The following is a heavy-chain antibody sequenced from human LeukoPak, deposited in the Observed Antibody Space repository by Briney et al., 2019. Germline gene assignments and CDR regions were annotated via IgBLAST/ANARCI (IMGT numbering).Heavy chain of an antibody. D-gene: IGHD1-14*01. V-gene: IGHV1-18*01. CDR3: AIVNESFSRLTPLPP. CDR1: GYTFTSYG. Sequence: ASVKVSCKASGYTFTSYGISWVRQALGQGLEWMGWISAYNGNTNYAQKLQGRVTMTTDTSTSTAYMELRSLRSDDPAVYYIAIVNESFSRLTPLPPWGQGPVVPVSS. J-gene: IGHJ5*02. CDR2: ISAYNGNT.